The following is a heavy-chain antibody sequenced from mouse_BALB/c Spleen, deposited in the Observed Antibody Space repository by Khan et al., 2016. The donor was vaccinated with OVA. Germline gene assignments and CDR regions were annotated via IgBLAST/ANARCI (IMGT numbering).Heavy chain of an antibody. V-gene: IGHV1-4*01. CDR1: GYTFTSYT. J-gene: IGHJ3*01. CDR2: INPTNGYT. CDR3: SRDGAYYRNDGWFAY. D-gene: IGHD2-14*01. Sequence: QVQLKQSGAELARPGASVKMSCKASGYTFTSYTMHWVKQRSGQGLVWIGYINPTNGYTNYNQKFKDKATLTADKSSSTAYMQLSSLTSDDSAVYYSSRDGAYYRNDGWFAYWGQGTLVTVSA.